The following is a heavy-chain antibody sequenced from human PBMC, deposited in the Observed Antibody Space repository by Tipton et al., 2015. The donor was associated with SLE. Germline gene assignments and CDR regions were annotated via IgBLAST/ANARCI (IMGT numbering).Heavy chain of an antibody. CDR1: GASLTSSSYY. CDR3: ARRSLVASAFFFEF. J-gene: IGHJ1*01. CDR2: MYYSERS. D-gene: IGHD2/OR15-2a*01. Sequence: GLVKPSETLSLSCTLSGASLTSSSYYWGWFRQSPGKGLEWIGTMYYSERSYYNPSIKSRATISVDKSKNQFSLKLNSVIVADSGLYFCARRSLVASAFFFEFWGQGSLVTVSS. V-gene: IGHV4-39*01.